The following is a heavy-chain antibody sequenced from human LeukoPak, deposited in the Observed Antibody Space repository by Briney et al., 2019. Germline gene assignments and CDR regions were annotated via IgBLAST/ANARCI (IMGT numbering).Heavy chain of an antibody. V-gene: IGHV1-2*02. CDR3: ARGEVPPHYFDY. CDR1: GYTFTGYY. CDR2: ISPNSGGT. Sequence: ASVKVSCKASGYTFTGYYIHWVRQAPGQGLEWMGWISPNSGGTNYAQKFQGRVTMTRDTSINTAYMELSRLRSDDTAVYYCARGEVPPHYFDYWGQGTLVTVSS. J-gene: IGHJ4*02.